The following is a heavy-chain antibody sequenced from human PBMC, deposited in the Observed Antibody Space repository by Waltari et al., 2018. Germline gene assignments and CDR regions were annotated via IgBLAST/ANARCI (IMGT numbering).Heavy chain of an antibody. D-gene: IGHD6-13*01. J-gene: IGHJ4*02. Sequence: EVQLVESGGGLVQPGGSLRLSCAASGFTFSSYEMNWVRQAPGKGLEWVSYISSIGSTIYYADSVKGRFTISRDNAKNSLYLQMNSLRAEDTAVYYCARDRIAAAGADPVTYDYWGQGTLVTVSS. CDR1: GFTFSSYE. CDR2: ISSIGSTI. V-gene: IGHV3-48*03. CDR3: ARDRIAAAGADPVTYDY.